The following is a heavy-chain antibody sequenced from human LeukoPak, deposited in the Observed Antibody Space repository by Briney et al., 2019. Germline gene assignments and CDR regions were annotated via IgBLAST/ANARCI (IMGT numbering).Heavy chain of an antibody. CDR2: ISAYNGNT. CDR1: GYTFTSYY. D-gene: IGHD6-13*01. V-gene: IGHV1-18*04. Sequence: ASVKVSCKASGYTFTSYYMHWVRQAPGQGLEWMGWISAYNGNTNYAQKLQGRVTMTRDMSTRTLYMELSSLRSEDTTVYYCARGGNSSSWYNLDAFDIGGKGTMVTVS. CDR3: ARGGNSSSWYNLDAFDI. J-gene: IGHJ3*02.